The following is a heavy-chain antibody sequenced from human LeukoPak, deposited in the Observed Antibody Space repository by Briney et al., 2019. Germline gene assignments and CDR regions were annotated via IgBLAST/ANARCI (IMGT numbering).Heavy chain of an antibody. CDR1: GFTFRSYW. Sequence: PGGSLRLSCAASGFTFRSYWMGWVRQAPGKGLEWVANTDQDGSQKHYLDSVNGRFTISRDNAKNSLNLQVNSLRAEDTAVYYCARVNYEPNGHYDSWGQGTLVTVSS. J-gene: IGHJ5*01. V-gene: IGHV3-7*04. CDR3: ARVNYEPNGHYDS. D-gene: IGHD3-22*01. CDR2: TDQDGSQK.